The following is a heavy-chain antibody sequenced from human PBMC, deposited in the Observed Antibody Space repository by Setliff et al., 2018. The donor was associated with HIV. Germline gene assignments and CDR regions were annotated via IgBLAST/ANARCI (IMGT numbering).Heavy chain of an antibody. CDR3: AQDYTATFWEYNWFDP. D-gene: IGHD2-15*01. V-gene: IGHV3-23*01. Sequence: GLTFEYYAMTWVRQAPGKGLEWVSGISGSGDRTYYAPAVKGRFTISRDNVKNILYLQMNNLRAEDTALYFCAQDYTATFWEYNWFDPWGQGTLVTAPQ. CDR1: GLTFEYYA. CDR2: ISGSGDRT. J-gene: IGHJ5*02.